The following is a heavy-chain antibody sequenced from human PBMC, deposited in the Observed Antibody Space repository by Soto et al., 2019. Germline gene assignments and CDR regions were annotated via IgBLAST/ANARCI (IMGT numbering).Heavy chain of an antibody. J-gene: IGHJ4*02. Sequence: SETLSLTCTVSGGSISSGGYYWSWIRQHPGKGLEWIGYIFYSGSTYYNPSLKSRVTISADTSKNQFSLKLSSVTAADTAVYYCARAPGDYFDYWGQGTLVTVSS. CDR1: GGSISSGGYY. CDR2: IFYSGST. CDR3: ARAPGDYFDY. V-gene: IGHV4-31*03.